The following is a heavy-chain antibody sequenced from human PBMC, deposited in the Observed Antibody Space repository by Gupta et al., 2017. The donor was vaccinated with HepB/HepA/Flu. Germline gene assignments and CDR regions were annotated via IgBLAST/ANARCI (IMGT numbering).Heavy chain of an antibody. CDR1: GFTFSGYG. J-gene: IGHJ4*02. CDR2: ISTDSSDK. CDR3: TKGESGGGYYSPFDS. Sequence: EVQLLESGGGLVQPGGSLRLSCAGSGFTFSGYGMRWVRQAPGKGLGWVSIISTDSSDKYYVDSVKGRFTISRDNSRNTLYLQMNSLTAEDTAVYFCTKGESGGGYYSPFDSWGQGTLVTVSS. D-gene: IGHD3-22*01. V-gene: IGHV3-23*01.